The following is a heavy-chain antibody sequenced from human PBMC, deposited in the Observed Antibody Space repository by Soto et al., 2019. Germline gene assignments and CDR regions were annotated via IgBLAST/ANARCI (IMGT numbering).Heavy chain of an antibody. Sequence: QVQLVQSGAEVKKPGASVKVSCKASGYTFTSYGITWVRQAPGQGLEWLGWINGYNGNTNYAQKLQGRVTMTTDTSTSTAYMEMRSPRSEDTAVYYCARMEDVPAYYCGMDVWGQGTTVSVAS. CDR2: INGYNGNT. D-gene: IGHD3-3*01. CDR3: ARMEDVPAYYCGMDV. CDR1: GYTFTSYG. V-gene: IGHV1-18*01. J-gene: IGHJ6*02.